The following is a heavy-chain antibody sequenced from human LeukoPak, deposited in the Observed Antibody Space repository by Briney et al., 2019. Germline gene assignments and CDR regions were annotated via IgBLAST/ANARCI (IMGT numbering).Heavy chain of an antibody. Sequence: SVKVSCKASGGTFSSYAISWVRQAPGQGLEWMGGIIPIFGTANYAQKFQGRVTITADESTSTAYVELSSLRSEDTAVYYCARVAAVRYCSSTSCYMGFDIWGQGTMVTVSS. CDR3: ARVAAVRYCSSTSCYMGFDI. CDR2: IIPIFGTA. J-gene: IGHJ3*02. V-gene: IGHV1-69*01. D-gene: IGHD2-2*02. CDR1: GGTFSSYA.